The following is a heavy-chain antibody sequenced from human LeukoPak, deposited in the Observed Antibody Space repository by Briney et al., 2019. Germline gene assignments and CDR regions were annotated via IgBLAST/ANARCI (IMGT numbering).Heavy chain of an antibody. CDR3: ANVLGYCSSTSCYDWFDP. V-gene: IGHV1-69*13. CDR2: IIPIFGTA. Sequence: GASVKVSCKASGGTFSSYAISWVRQAPGQGLEWMGGIIPIFGTANYAQKFQGRVTITADESTSTAYMELSSLRSEDTAVYYRANVLGYCSSTSCYDWFDPWGQGTLVTVSS. J-gene: IGHJ5*02. D-gene: IGHD2-2*01. CDR1: GGTFSSYA.